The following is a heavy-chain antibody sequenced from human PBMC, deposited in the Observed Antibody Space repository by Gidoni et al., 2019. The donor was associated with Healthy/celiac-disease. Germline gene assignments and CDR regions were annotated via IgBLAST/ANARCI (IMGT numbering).Heavy chain of an antibody. Sequence: EVQLVQSGAEVKKPGESRKISCKGSGYSFTSYWIGWVRQRPGKGLEWMGIIYPGDSDTRYSPSFQGQVTISADKSISTAYLQWSSLKASDTAMYYCARHEGYCSSTSCYYYYYYGMDVWGQGTTVTVSS. CDR3: ARHEGYCSSTSCYYYYYYGMDV. D-gene: IGHD2-2*01. J-gene: IGHJ6*02. V-gene: IGHV5-51*01. CDR2: IYPGDSDT. CDR1: GYSFTSYW.